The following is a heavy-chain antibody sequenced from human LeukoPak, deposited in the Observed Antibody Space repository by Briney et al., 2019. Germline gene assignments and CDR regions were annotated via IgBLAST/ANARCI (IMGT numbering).Heavy chain of an antibody. CDR1: GYPISSGYY. CDR2: VYHSGST. CDR3: ARPQGATAMVAFHI. Sequence: PSETLSLTCAVSGYPISSGYYWGWIRQPPGEGLEWIGSVYHSGSTFYNPSLKSRVTVSADTSKNQFSLTPTSVTAADTAVYYCARPQGATAMVAFHIWGQGTMVTVSS. J-gene: IGHJ3*02. D-gene: IGHD2-2*01. V-gene: IGHV4-38-2*01.